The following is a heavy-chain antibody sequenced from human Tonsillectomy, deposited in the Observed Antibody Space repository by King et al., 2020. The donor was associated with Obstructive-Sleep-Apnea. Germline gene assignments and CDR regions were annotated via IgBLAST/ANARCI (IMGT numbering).Heavy chain of an antibody. CDR1: GFTFSNSW. Sequence: QLVQSGGGLVQPGGSLRLSCAASGFTFSNSWMTWVRQAPGKGLEWVANINTEGSDKYYVDSVKGRFTIFRDNVGNSLYLQMNSLRGEDTAVYYCARGGGDHSGAAYWGQGTLVTVSS. CDR2: INTEGSDK. V-gene: IGHV3-7*04. CDR3: ARGGGDHSGAAY. D-gene: IGHD4-11*01. J-gene: IGHJ4*02.